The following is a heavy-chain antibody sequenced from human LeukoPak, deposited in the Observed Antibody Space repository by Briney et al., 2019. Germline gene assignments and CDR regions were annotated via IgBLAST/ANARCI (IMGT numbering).Heavy chain of an antibody. CDR3: ARGGPVTWDYYMDV. V-gene: IGHV1-2*02. CDR2: INPNSGGT. D-gene: IGHD3-16*01. J-gene: IGHJ6*03. Sequence: GASVKVSCKATGYTFTGYYMHWVRQAPGQGLEWMGWINPNSGGTNYAQKFQGRVTMPRDTSISTAYMELSRLRSDDTAVYYCARGGPVTWDYYMDVWGKGTTVTVSS. CDR1: GYTFTGYY.